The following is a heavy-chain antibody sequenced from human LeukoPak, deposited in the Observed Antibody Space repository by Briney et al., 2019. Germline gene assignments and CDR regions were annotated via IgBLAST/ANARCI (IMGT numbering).Heavy chain of an antibody. V-gene: IGHV4-38-2*02. CDR1: GYSISSGYY. D-gene: IGHD3-9*01. J-gene: IGHJ5*02. CDR3: AREVYDILTGANWFDP. Sequence: PSETLSLTCTVSGYSISSGYYWGWIRPPPGKGLEWIGSIYHSGSTYYNPSLKSRVTISVDTSKNQFSLKLSSVTAADTAVYYCAREVYDILTGANWFDPWGQGTLVTVSS. CDR2: IYHSGST.